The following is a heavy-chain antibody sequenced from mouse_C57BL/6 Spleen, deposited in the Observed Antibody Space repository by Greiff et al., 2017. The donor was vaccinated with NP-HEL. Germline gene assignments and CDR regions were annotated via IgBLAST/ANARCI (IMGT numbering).Heavy chain of an antibody. D-gene: IGHD2-2*01. CDR3: ASEGYDAGNYFDY. J-gene: IGHJ2*01. CDR1: GYTFTDYY. V-gene: IGHV1-26*01. CDR2: INPNNGGT. Sequence: VQLQQSGPELVKPGASVKISCKASGYTFTDYYMNWVKQSHGKSLEWIGDINPNNGGTSYNQKFKGKATLTVDKSSSTAYMELRSLTSEDSAVYYCASEGYDAGNYFDYWGQGTTLTVSS.